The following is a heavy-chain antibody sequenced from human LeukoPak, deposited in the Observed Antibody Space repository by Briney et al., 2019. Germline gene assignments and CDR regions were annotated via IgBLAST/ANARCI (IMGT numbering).Heavy chain of an antibody. D-gene: IGHD4-23*01. V-gene: IGHV3-15*01. CDR2: IKTKIDGETT. CDR1: GFTFTNAW. J-gene: IGHJ4*02. Sequence: PGGSLRLSCAASGFTFTNAWMTWVRQAPWKGLEWFGRIKTKIDGETTDYAEPVKGRFTISRDDSKNTLYLQMNSLKTDDTAVYYCTTVERWLLRSSPYWGQGTLVTVSS. CDR3: TTVERWLLRSSPY.